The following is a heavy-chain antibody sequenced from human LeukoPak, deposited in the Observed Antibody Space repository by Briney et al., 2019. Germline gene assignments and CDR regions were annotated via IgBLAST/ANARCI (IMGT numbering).Heavy chain of an antibody. J-gene: IGHJ3*02. CDR1: GFIFRNYG. CDR2: IGDDGSNK. D-gene: IGHD2-21*01. V-gene: IGHV3-33*01. CDR3: ARARLGVIAFDI. Sequence: PGGSLRLSCAASGFIFRNYGMHWLRQAPGKGLEGVALIGDDGSNKYYSDSVNGLFTISRDNSRNTLDLQMNSLRAEDTAVYYCARARLGVIAFDIWGQGTVVTVSS.